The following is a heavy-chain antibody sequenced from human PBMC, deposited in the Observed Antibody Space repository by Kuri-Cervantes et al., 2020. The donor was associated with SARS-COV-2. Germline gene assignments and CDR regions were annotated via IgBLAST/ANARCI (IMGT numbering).Heavy chain of an antibody. CDR1: GFTFRSYW. CDR3: ARDWNSGYDPLASYYFDY. D-gene: IGHD5-12*01. Sequence: GESLKISCAASGFTFRSYWMHWVRQAPGKGLEWVAVISYDGSNKYYADSVKGRFTISRDNSKNTLYLQMNSLRAEDTVVDYCARDWNSGYDPLASYYFDYWCQGTLVTVSS. V-gene: IGHV3-30*01. J-gene: IGHJ4*02. CDR2: ISYDGSNK.